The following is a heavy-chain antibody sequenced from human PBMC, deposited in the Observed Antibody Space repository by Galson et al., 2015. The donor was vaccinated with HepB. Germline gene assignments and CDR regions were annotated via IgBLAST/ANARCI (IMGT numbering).Heavy chain of an antibody. CDR1: TFIFSTYS. CDR2: ISSSSNYI. CDR3: VRDPPLGTPLDY. D-gene: IGHD3-16*01. V-gene: IGHV3-21*01. J-gene: IGHJ4*02. Sequence: SLRLSCAASTFIFSTYSMDWVRQAPGKGLEWVSSISSSSNYIYYADSVKGRFTISRDDAQNSLYLQMNSLRAEDTAVYYCVRDPPLGTPLDYWGQGTLVTVSS.